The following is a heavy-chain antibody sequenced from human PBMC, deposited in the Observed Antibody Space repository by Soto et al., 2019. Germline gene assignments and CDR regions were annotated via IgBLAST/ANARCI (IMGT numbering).Heavy chain of an antibody. CDR2: INHSGST. J-gene: IGHJ4*02. Sequence: SETLSLTCAVYGGSFSGYYWSWIRQPPGKGLEWIGEINHSGSTNYNPSLKSRVTISVDTSKNQFSLKLSSVTAADTAVYYCAREDSSGYFELDYWGQGTLVTVSS. CDR1: GGSFSGYY. CDR3: AREDSSGYFELDY. V-gene: IGHV4-34*01. D-gene: IGHD3-22*01.